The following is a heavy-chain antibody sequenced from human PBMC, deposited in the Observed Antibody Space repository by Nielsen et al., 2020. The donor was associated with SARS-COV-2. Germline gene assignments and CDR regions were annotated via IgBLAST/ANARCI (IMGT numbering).Heavy chain of an antibody. CDR3: ASDSNSYNYYYYYGMDV. CDR2: ISYDGSNK. CDR1: GFTFSSYG. D-gene: IGHD2-2*01. V-gene: IGHV3-30*03. J-gene: IGHJ6*02. Sequence: GESLKISCAASGFTFSSYGMHWVRQAPGKGLEWVAVISYDGSNKYYADSVKGRFTISRDNSKNTLNLQMNSLRAEDTAVYYCASDSNSYNYYYYYGMDVWAKGPRSPSP.